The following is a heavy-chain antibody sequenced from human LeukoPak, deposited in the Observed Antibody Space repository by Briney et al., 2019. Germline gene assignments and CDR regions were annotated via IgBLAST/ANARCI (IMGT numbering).Heavy chain of an antibody. CDR2: IRSPDKYI. CDR3: ARDISPYTNYGGSPDY. D-gene: IGHD2-8*01. J-gene: IGHJ4*02. Sequence: GGSLRLSCAASGFTFSHYCMTWVRQAPGKGLEWVSSIRSPDKYIFYADSVKGRFTVSRDNAKNSLYLHMNWLRADDTAMYFCARDISPYTNYGGSPDYWGQGTLVTVSS. CDR1: GFTFSHYC. V-gene: IGHV3-21*01.